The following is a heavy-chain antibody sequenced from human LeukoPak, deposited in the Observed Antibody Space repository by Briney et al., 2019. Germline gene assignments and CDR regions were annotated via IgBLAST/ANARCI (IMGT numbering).Heavy chain of an antibody. V-gene: IGHV3-48*03. D-gene: IGHD6-19*01. Sequence: PGGSLRLSCAASGFTFSSYEMNWVRQAPGKGLEWVSYTSSSGSTIYYADSVKGRFTISRDNAKNSLYLQVNSLRAEDTAVYYCAKDLTHEQWLVNLDYWGQGTLVTVSS. J-gene: IGHJ4*02. CDR1: GFTFSSYE. CDR2: TSSSGSTI. CDR3: AKDLTHEQWLVNLDY.